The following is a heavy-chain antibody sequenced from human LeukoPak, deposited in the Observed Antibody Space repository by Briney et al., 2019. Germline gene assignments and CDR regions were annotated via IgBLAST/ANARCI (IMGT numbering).Heavy chain of an antibody. CDR1: GGSISTSAYY. V-gene: IGHV4-39*01. J-gene: IGHJ4*02. CDR3: ARQPALTRSHFDY. Sequence: PSETLSLTCIVSGGSISTSAYYWGWIRQPPGEGLQWIGSIYYSGNTYYNSSLKSRVTISVDTSTSQFSLRLSSVTAADTAVYYCARQPALTRSHFDYWGQGTPVTVSS. CDR2: IYYSGNT.